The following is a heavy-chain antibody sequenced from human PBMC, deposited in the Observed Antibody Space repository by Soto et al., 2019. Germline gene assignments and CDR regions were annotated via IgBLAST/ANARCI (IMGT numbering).Heavy chain of an antibody. CDR3: ARDVLSSSPYFDY. J-gene: IGHJ4*02. CDR1: DYSFSTYS. V-gene: IGHV1-18*01. D-gene: IGHD3-10*02. CDR2: INPHNGNT. Sequence: QVQLVQSGVEVKRPGASVRVSCKASDYSFSTYSLSWVRQAPGQGLEWMGRINPHNGNTNSAQKFQGRVTMTTDTSSSTAYMEMRSLTSDDTAIYYCARDVLSSSPYFDYWGQGTLVTVSS.